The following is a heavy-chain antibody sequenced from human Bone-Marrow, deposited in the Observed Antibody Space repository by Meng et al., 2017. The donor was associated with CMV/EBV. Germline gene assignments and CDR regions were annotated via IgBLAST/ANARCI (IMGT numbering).Heavy chain of an antibody. CDR2: INPSGGST. CDR1: GYTFTGYY. D-gene: IGHD6-13*01. J-gene: IGHJ3*02. V-gene: IGHV1-46*01. CDR3: ARGGAAAIRPLHFDAFDI. Sequence: ASVKVSCKASGYTFTGYYMHWVRQAPGQGLEWMGIINPSGGSTSYAQKFQGRVTMTRDTSTSTVYMELSSLRSEDTAVYYCARGGAAAIRPLHFDAFDIWGERTVVTVSS.